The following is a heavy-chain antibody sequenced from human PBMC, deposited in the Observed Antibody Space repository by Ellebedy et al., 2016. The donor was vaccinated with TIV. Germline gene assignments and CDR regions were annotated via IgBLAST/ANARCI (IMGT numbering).Heavy chain of an antibody. Sequence: SETLSLXCTVSGGSISSSSYYWGWIRQPPGKGLEWIGNIYHSGSTYYNPSLKSRVTISVDTSKNQFSLKLSSVTAADTAVYYCARDEGGYGHFDYWGQGTLVTVSS. CDR2: IYHSGST. D-gene: IGHD1-1*01. CDR3: ARDEGGYGHFDY. CDR1: GGSISSSSYY. J-gene: IGHJ4*02. V-gene: IGHV4-39*07.